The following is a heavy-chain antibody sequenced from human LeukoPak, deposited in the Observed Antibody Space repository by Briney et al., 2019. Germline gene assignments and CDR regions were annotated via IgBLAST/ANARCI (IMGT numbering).Heavy chain of an antibody. V-gene: IGHV1-2*06. J-gene: IGHJ6*02. CDR3: ATLSCSSTSCYNPYYYGMDV. CDR1: GYTFTGYY. CDR2: INPNSGGT. Sequence: ASVKVSCKASGYTFTGYYMHWVRQAPGQGLEWMGRINPNSGGTNYAQKFQGRVTMTRDTSISTAYMEPSRLRSDDTAVYYCATLSCSSTSCYNPYYYGMDVWGQGTTVTVSS. D-gene: IGHD2-2*02.